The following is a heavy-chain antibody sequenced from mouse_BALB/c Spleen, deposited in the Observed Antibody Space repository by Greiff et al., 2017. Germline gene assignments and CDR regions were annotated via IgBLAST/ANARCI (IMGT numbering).Heavy chain of an antibody. Sequence: QVQLKQSGAELARPGASVKMSCKASGYTFTSYTMHWVKQRPGQGLEWIGYINPSSGYTNYNQKFKDKATLTADKSSSTAYMQLSSLTSEDSAVYYCARDYGNFYAMDYWGQGTSVTVSS. CDR2: INPSSGYT. J-gene: IGHJ4*01. CDR3: ARDYGNFYAMDY. CDR1: GYTFTSYT. D-gene: IGHD2-1*01. V-gene: IGHV1-4*01.